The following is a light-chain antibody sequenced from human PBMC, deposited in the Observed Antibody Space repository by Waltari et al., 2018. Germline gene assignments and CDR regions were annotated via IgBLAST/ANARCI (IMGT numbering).Light chain of an antibody. V-gene: IGLV1-51*02. CDR2: ENI. CDR1: SSNIGNDY. CDR3: GTWDTSLSALI. Sequence: QSVLTQPPSVSAAPGQKVTISCSGSSSNIGNDYVSWYQQLPGTAPKLFISENIKRPSGMPARLPGAKSGTSATLGITGLQTGDEADYYCGTWDTSLSALIFGGGTKLTVL. J-gene: IGLJ2*01.